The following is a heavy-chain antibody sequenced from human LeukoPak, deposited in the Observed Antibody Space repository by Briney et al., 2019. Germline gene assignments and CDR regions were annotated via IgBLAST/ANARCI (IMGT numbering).Heavy chain of an antibody. V-gene: IGHV4-34*01. CDR3: ARRYYYNLGSFPFDF. CDR2: INHSGNT. D-gene: IGHD3-10*01. J-gene: IGHJ4*02. Sequence: SETLSLTCAVYGEPFSGYYWSWIRRPPGKGLEWIGEINHSGNTNYNPSLKSRVTISVDTSKIQFSLKLNSVTAADRAVYYCARRYYYNLGSFPFDFWGQGTLVTVSS. CDR1: GEPFSGYY.